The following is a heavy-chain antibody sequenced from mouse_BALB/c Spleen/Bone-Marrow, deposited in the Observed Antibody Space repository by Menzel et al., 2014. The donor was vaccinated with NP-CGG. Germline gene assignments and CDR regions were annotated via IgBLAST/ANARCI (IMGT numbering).Heavy chain of an antibody. CDR2: TNPYTDGA. Sequence: VQLQQSGPAPVKPGASVKMFCKSSGYTFTIHVIHWVKQKPVQGLEWIGYTNPYTDGAKYNESFQGKAPLTSDKSSSTAYLELSSLTSEGSAVYYCARSVWYLEVWGAGTTVSVS. J-gene: IGHJ1*01. V-gene: IGHV1-14*01. CDR3: ARSVWYLEV. CDR1: GYTFTIHV.